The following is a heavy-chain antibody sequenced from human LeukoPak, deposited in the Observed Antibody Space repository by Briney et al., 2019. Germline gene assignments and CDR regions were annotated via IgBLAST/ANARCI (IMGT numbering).Heavy chain of an antibody. J-gene: IGHJ4*02. V-gene: IGHV4-59*08. Sequence: PSETLSLTCTVSGGSISSYYWSWIRQPPGKGLEWIGYMSHSGSTNYNPSLKSPVSMSVDTSKNQFSLKLSSVTAADTAVYYCARHAPAVAPITMVRGVIRGGFDYWGQGTLVTVSS. CDR3: ARHAPAVAPITMVRGVIRGGFDY. CDR2: MSHSGST. CDR1: GGSISSYY. D-gene: IGHD3-10*01.